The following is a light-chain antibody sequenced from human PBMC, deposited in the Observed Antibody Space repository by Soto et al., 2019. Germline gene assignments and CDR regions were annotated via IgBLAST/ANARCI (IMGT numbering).Light chain of an antibody. J-gene: IGLJ1*01. CDR1: SSDVGSYNL. Sequence: QSVLTQPASVSGSPGQSITISCTGTSSDVGSYNLVSWYQQHPGKAPKLMIYEGSKRPSGVPDRFSGSKSGNTASLTVSGLQAEDEADYYCSSYAGTHIVFGAGTKVTV. V-gene: IGLV2-14*02. CDR2: EGS. CDR3: SSYAGTHIV.